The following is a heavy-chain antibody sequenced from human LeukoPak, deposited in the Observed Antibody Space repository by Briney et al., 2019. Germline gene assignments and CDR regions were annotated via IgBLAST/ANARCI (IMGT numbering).Heavy chain of an antibody. J-gene: IGHJ3*02. D-gene: IGHD6-13*01. CDR3: ARGSSSWSGPSDAFDI. CDR2: IYYSGST. Sequence: SETLSLTCTVSGGSISSSSYYWGWIRQPPGKGLEWIGSIYYSGSTYYNPSLKSRVTISVDTSKNQFSLKLSSVTAADTAVYYCARGSSSWSGPSDAFDIWGQGTMVTVSS. V-gene: IGHV4-39*07. CDR1: GGSISSSSYY.